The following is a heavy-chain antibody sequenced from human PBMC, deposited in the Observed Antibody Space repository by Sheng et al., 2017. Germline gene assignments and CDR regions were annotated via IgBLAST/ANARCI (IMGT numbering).Heavy chain of an antibody. CDR3: AIMKASLVGTNYWFDP. CDR2: FDPEDDGT. D-gene: IGHD1-26*01. J-gene: IGHJ5*02. V-gene: IGHV1-24*01. Sequence: VQLVQSGAEVKKPGASVRVSCKVSGYRLTEVTIHWVRQVPGQGLEWMGGFDPEDDGTIFAQKFQGRVSVTEDTSRDTSFMELSSLRSEDTAIYYCAIMKASLVGTNYWFDPWGQGTLVTVSS. CDR1: GYRLTEVT.